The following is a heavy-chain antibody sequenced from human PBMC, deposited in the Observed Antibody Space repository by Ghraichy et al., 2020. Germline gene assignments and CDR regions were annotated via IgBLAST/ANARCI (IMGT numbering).Heavy chain of an antibody. CDR2: IYYSGST. D-gene: IGHD6-13*01. CDR1: GGSISSYY. Sequence: SETLSLTCTVSGGSISSYYWSWIRQPPGKGLEWIGYIYYSGSTNYNPSLKSRVTISVDTSKNQFSLKLSSVTAADTAVYYCARGIAAAGTDYWGQGTLVTVSS. V-gene: IGHV4-59*01. CDR3: ARGIAAAGTDY. J-gene: IGHJ4*02.